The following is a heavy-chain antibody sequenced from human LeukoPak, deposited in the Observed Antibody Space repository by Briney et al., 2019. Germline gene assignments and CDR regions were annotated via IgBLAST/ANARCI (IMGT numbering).Heavy chain of an antibody. CDR3: AKDSKAVVRGS. J-gene: IGHJ5*02. D-gene: IGHD3-10*01. CDR2: ISGSGGST. Sequence: GGSLRLSCAASGFTFSSYAMSWVRQAPGKGLEWVSAISGSGGSTYHADSVKGRFTISRDNSKNTLYLQMNSLRAEDTAVYYCAKDSKAVVRGSWGQGTLVTVSS. V-gene: IGHV3-23*01. CDR1: GFTFSSYA.